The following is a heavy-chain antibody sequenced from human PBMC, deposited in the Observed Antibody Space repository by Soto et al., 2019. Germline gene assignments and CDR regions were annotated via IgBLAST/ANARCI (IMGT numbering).Heavy chain of an antibody. CDR2: INPSGGSI. Sequence: ASVKVSCKASGYTFTSNYVHWVRRAPGQGLEWMGIINPSGGSINYAQKFQGRVTVTRDTSTSTVYMELSSLRSEDTAVYYCARDHSIAAAGAWWLDPWGQGTLVTVSS. CDR1: GYTFTSNY. V-gene: IGHV1-46*01. CDR3: ARDHSIAAAGAWWLDP. J-gene: IGHJ5*02. D-gene: IGHD6-13*01.